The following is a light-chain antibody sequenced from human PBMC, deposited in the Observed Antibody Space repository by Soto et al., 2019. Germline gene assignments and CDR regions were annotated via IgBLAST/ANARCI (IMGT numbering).Light chain of an antibody. CDR1: SSDVGGYND. V-gene: IGLV2-8*01. Sequence: QSALTQPPSASGSPGQSVTISCTGTSSDVGGYNDVSWYQQHPGKAPKFMIYEVSKRPSGVPDRFSGSKSGNTASLTVSGLQAEDEADYYCSSYAGSNFVVFGGGTKLTVL. J-gene: IGLJ2*01. CDR2: EVS. CDR3: SSYAGSNFVV.